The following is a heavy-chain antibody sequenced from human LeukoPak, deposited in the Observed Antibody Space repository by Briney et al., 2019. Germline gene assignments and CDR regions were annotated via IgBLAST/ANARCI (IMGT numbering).Heavy chain of an antibody. D-gene: IGHD3-22*01. J-gene: IGHJ4*02. V-gene: IGHV3-53*01. CDR1: GFTFSNTW. CDR3: ARAAYDIGSYIVNHDY. CDR2: IYRDDTT. Sequence: GGSLRLSCLASGFTFSNTWMNWVRQAPGKGLEWVSVIYRDDTTYYADSVKGRFTISRDNSKNTLFLQMNSLRAEDTAVYFCARAAYDIGSYIVNHDYWGQGTLVTVSS.